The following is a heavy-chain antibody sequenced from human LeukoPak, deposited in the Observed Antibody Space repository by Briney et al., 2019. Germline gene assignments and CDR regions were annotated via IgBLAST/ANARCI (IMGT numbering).Heavy chain of an antibody. CDR2: IYGRIYTSGST. V-gene: IGHV4-4*07. CDR1: GGSSYY. Sequence: SETLSLTCTVSGGSSYYWNWIRQPAGKGLEWIGRIYGRIYTSGSTDYNPSLKSRVTMSIDTSKNQLSLKLSSVTAADTAVYYCARGEWGVGAITRWDYFDQWGQGTLVTVSS. CDR3: ARGEWGVGAITRWDYFDQ. J-gene: IGHJ4*02. D-gene: IGHD1-26*01.